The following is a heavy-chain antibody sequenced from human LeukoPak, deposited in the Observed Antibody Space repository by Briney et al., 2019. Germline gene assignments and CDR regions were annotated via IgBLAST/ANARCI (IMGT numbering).Heavy chain of an antibody. CDR1: GFTFDDYA. J-gene: IGHJ4*02. V-gene: IGHV3-30*02. CDR2: IGYDGTKT. D-gene: IGHD1-26*01. Sequence: PGGSLRLSCAASGFTFDDYAMHWVRQAPGKGLEWVTFIGYDGTKTDYIDSVKGRFTISRDNSKNTLYLQMNSLRIEDTAVYYCAKDRGSWSYGGFDYWGQGILVTVSS. CDR3: AKDRGSWSYGGFDY.